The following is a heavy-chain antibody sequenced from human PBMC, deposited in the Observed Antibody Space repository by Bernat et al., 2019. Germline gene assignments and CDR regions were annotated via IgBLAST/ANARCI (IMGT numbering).Heavy chain of an antibody. V-gene: IGHV1-69*06. D-gene: IGHD6-13*01. Sequence: QVQLVQSGAEVKKPGSSVKVSCKASGGTFSSYAISWVRQAPGQGLEWMGGNIPIFGTANYAQKFQGRVTINEDKSASRGYMELSSLRSEEPAVYYCARDKAEYSSSWYGTGWYFDLWGRGTLVTVSS. CDR3: ARDKAEYSSSWYGTGWYFDL. J-gene: IGHJ2*01. CDR1: GGTFSSYA. CDR2: NIPIFGTA.